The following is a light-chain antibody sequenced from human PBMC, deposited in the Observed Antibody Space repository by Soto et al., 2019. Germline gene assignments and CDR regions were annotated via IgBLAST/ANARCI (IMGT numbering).Light chain of an antibody. J-gene: IGKJ1*01. CDR1: QSISSW. CDR3: QQYNSYPWT. V-gene: IGKV1-5*01. Sequence: DIQMTQSPSTLSASVGDGFTITCLASQSISSWLAWYQQKPGKAPKLLIYDVSSLESGVPSRFSGSGSGTEFTLAISSLQPDDFATYYCQQYNSYPWTFGQGTKVDIK. CDR2: DVS.